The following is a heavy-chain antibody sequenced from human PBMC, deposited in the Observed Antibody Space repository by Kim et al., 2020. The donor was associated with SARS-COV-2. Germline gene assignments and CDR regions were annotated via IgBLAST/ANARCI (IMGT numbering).Heavy chain of an antibody. D-gene: IGHD6-19*01. V-gene: IGHV3-21*01. CDR1: GFTFSNFN. J-gene: IGHJ4*02. CDR2: ISYSSTSI. Sequence: GGSLRLSCAASGFTFSNFNMNWVRQAPGKGLEWVSSISYSSTSIYYADSMKGRFTISRDNAKNSLYLQMNSLRAEDTAVYYCATGRDSSGWCGSYWGQGTLGSVSS. CDR3: ATGRDSSGWCGSY.